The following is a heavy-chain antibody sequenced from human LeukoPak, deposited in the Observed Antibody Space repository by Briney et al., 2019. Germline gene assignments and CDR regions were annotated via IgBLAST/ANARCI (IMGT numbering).Heavy chain of an antibody. CDR1: GFTFSSYG. J-gene: IGHJ5*02. CDR3: AREAEQQLVRGPFDP. CDR2: IWYDGSNK. D-gene: IGHD6-13*01. V-gene: IGHV3-33*01. Sequence: GRSLRLSCAASGFTFSSYGMHWVRQAPGKGLEWVAVIWYDGSNKYYADSVKGRFTISRDNSKNTLYLQMNSLRAEDTAVYYCAREAEQQLVRGPFDPWGQGTLVTVSS.